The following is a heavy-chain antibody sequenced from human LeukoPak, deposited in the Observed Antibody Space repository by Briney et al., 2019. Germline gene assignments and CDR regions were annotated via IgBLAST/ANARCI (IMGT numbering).Heavy chain of an antibody. D-gene: IGHD3-3*01. J-gene: IGHJ6*03. V-gene: IGHV4-34*01. CDR1: GGSFSGYY. CDR2: MNHSGST. Sequence: PSETLSLTCAVYGGSFSGYYWSWIRQPPGKGLEWIGEMNHSGSTNYNPSLKSRVTISVDTSKNQFSLKLSSVTAADTAVYYCARGRVRRITIFGSYYYMDVWGKGTTVTVSS. CDR3: ARGRVRRITIFGSYYYMDV.